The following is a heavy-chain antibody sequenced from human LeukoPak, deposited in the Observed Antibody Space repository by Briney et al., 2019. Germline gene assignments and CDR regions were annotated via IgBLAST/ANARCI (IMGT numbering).Heavy chain of an antibody. D-gene: IGHD1-26*01. CDR2: IHHSGST. CDR3: ARGEGRGYFDY. Sequence: SETLSLTCSFSGYSISSGYYWGWIRQPPGKGLEWIGSIHHSGSTYYNPSLKSRVTKSLDTSKNQFSLKLSSVTAADTAVYYCARGEGRGYFDYWGQGTLVTVSS. CDR1: GYSISSGYY. V-gene: IGHV4-38-2*02. J-gene: IGHJ4*02.